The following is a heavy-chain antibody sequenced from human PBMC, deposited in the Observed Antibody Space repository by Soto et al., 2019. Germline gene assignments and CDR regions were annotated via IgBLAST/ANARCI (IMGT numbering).Heavy chain of an antibody. V-gene: IGHV3-33*01. D-gene: IGHD4-17*01. CDR3: ARAVNVYGDYGWYFDL. Sequence: QVQLVESGGGVVQPGRSLRLSCAASGFTFSSYGMHWVRQAPGKGLEWVAVIWYDGSNKYYADSVKGRFTISRDNSKNTLYQQMNSLRAEDTAVYYCARAVNVYGDYGWYFDLWGRGTLVTVSS. CDR2: IWYDGSNK. J-gene: IGHJ2*01. CDR1: GFTFSSYG.